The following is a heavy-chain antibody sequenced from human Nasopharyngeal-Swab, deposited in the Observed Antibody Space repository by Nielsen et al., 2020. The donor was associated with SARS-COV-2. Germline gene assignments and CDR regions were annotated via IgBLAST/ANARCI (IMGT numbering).Heavy chain of an antibody. V-gene: IGHV4-59*01. J-gene: IGHJ4*02. D-gene: IGHD3-22*01. CDR2: IYYSGST. CDR3: ARVGTYYYDSSGYYPTPSFDY. CDR1: SGSISSYY. Sequence: SETLSLTCTVSSGSISSYYWSWIRQPPGKGLEWIGYIYYSGSTNYNPSLKSRVTISVDTSKNQFSLKLSSVTAADTAVYYCARVGTYYYDSSGYYPTPSFDYWGQGTLVTVSS.